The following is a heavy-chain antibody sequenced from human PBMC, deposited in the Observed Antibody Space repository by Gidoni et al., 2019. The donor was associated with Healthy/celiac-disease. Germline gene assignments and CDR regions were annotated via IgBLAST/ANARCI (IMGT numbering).Heavy chain of an antibody. CDR1: GFTFDDYA. J-gene: IGHJ6*02. V-gene: IGHV3-43*02. D-gene: IGHD6-19*01. CDR2: ISGDGGST. CDR3: AKDKGEIAVAWGYYYYYYGMDV. Sequence: EVQLVESGGGVVQPGGSLRLSCAASGFTFDDYAIHWVRQAPGKGLEWVSLISGDGGSTYYADSVKGRFTISRDNSKNSLYLQMNSLRTEDTALYYCAKDKGEIAVAWGYYYYYYGMDVWGQGTTVTVSS.